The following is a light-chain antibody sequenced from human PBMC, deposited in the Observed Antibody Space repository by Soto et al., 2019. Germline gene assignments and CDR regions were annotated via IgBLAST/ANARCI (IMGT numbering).Light chain of an antibody. J-gene: IGLJ2*01. Sequence: NFMLTQPHSVSESPGKTVTISCTGSSGSIASNCVQWYQQRPGSAPTTVIYEDNRRPSGVPDRFSGSIDSSSNSASLTISGLKTEDEADYYCQSYDSSNHVVFGGGTKLTVL. CDR3: QSYDSSNHVV. CDR2: EDN. V-gene: IGLV6-57*02. CDR1: SGSIASNC.